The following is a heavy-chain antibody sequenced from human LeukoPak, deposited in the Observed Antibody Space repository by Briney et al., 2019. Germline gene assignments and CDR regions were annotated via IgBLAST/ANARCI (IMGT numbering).Heavy chain of an antibody. D-gene: IGHD3-16*02. CDR3: ARELQDYYDYVWGNYRPLDY. Sequence: GGSLRLSCAASGFTFSSYGMSWVRQAPGKGLEWVSAISGSGGSTYYADSVKGRFTISRDNAKNSLNLQMNSLRVEDTAVYYCARELQDYYDYVWGNYRPLDYWGQGTLVTVSS. CDR2: ISGSGGST. J-gene: IGHJ4*02. CDR1: GFTFSSYG. V-gene: IGHV3-23*01.